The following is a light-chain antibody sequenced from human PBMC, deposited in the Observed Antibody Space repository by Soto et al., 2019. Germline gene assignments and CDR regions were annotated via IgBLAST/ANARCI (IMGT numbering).Light chain of an antibody. V-gene: IGLV2-14*01. Sequence: QSALTQPASVSGSPGQSITISCTGTSSDVGGYNFVSWYQQHPGTAPKLMIYDVSNRPSGVSNRFSGSKSGNTASLTISGLQPEDEADYYGSSYTSSSTVVFGGGTKVTVL. J-gene: IGLJ2*01. CDR1: SSDVGGYNF. CDR3: SSYTSSSTVV. CDR2: DVS.